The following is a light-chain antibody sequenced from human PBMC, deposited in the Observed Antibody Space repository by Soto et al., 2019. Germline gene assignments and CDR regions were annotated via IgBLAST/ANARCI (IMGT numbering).Light chain of an antibody. CDR3: QQYGSSPIT. CDR1: QSVSSY. J-gene: IGKJ5*01. V-gene: IGKV3-20*01. Sequence: EIVLTQSPGTLSLPPGERATLSCRASQSVSSYLAWYQQKPGQAPRLLIYDASNRATGIPARFSGSGSGTDFTLTISRLEPEDFAVYYCQQYGSSPITFGQGTRLEIK. CDR2: DAS.